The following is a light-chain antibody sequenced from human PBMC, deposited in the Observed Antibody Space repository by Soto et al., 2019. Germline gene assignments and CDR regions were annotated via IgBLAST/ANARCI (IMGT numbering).Light chain of an antibody. V-gene: IGLV2-14*01. Sequence: QSALTQPASVSGSPGQSITISCTGTSSDVGGYNSVSWYQHNPGEAPKLMLFEVNNRPSGVSNRFSGSKSGDTASLTISGLQVEDEADYYCSSYTSSNTVLFGGGTKLTVL. CDR1: SSDVGGYNS. CDR2: EVN. CDR3: SSYTSSNTVL. J-gene: IGLJ2*01.